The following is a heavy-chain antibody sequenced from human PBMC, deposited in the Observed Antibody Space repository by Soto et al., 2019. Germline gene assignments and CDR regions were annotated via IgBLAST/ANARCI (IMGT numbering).Heavy chain of an antibody. V-gene: IGHV4-31*03. Sequence: SETLSLTCTVSGGSISSGGYHWSWIRQHPGKGLEWIGYIYYSGSTYYNTSPKSRVTISVDTSKNQFSLKLSSVTAADTAVYYCARGCNGDCYDYYYGMDVWGQGTTVTVSS. CDR1: GGSISSGGYH. J-gene: IGHJ6*02. D-gene: IGHD2-21*02. CDR3: ARGCNGDCYDYYYGMDV. CDR2: IYYSGST.